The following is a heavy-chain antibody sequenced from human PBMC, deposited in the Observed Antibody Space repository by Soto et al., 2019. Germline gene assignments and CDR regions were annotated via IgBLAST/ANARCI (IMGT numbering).Heavy chain of an antibody. CDR3: ARYKSNYYYGMDV. CDR1: GGNIISGGYS. J-gene: IGHJ6*02. V-gene: IGHV4-30-2*02. D-gene: IGHD5-12*01. CDR2: IYHSGST. Sequence: PSETLSLTCTVSGGNIISGGYSWSWIRQPPGKGLEWIGYIYHSGSTYYNPSLKSRVTISVDRSKNQFSLKLSSVTAADTAVYYCARYKSNYYYGMDVWGQGTTVTVSS.